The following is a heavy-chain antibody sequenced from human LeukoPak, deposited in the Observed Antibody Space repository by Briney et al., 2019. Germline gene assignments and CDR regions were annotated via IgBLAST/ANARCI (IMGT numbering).Heavy chain of an antibody. CDR1: GYTLTEIS. Sequence: GASVKVSCKVSGYTLTEISMHWVRQAPGQGLEWMGGFNPEDVETIYARSFQGRLTVTEDTSTDTAYMELSSLRAEDTAMYYCATEIVSYGGVHYFDSWGQETLVTVSS. J-gene: IGHJ4*02. CDR2: FNPEDVET. V-gene: IGHV1-24*01. D-gene: IGHD4-23*01. CDR3: ATEIVSYGGVHYFDS.